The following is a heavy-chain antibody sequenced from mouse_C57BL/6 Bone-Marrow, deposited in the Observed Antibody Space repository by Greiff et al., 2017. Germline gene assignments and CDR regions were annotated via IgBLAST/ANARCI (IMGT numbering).Heavy chain of an antibody. Sequence: QVQLKESGAELMKPGASVKLSCKATGYTFTGYWIEWVKQRPGHGLEWIGEILPGSGSTNYNEKFKGKATFTADTSSNTAYMQLSSLTTEDSAIYYCARKGIFCYGSSYWYFDVWGTGTTVTVSS. CDR2: ILPGSGST. CDR1: GYTFTGYW. D-gene: IGHD1-1*01. J-gene: IGHJ1*03. CDR3: ARKGIFCYGSSYWYFDV. V-gene: IGHV1-9*01.